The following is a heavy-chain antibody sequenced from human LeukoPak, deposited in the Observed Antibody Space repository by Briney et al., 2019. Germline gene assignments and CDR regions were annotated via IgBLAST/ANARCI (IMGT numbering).Heavy chain of an antibody. CDR2: ISSSGSTI. Sequence: KPGGSLRLSCAAAGFTFSDYYMSWIRQAPGKGLEGVSYISSSGSTIYYAESVKGRFTIYRDNAKNSLYLQMNSPRAEETAVYYCARDQGPWRVGFDYWGQGTLVTVSS. CDR3: ARDQGPWRVGFDY. CDR1: GFTFSDYY. V-gene: IGHV3-11*01. J-gene: IGHJ4*02. D-gene: IGHD1-26*01.